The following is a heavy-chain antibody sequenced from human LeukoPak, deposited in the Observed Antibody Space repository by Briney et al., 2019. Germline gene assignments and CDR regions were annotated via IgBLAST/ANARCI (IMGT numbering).Heavy chain of an antibody. Sequence: GGSLRLSCAASGFIFDDYGMSWVRQAPGKGLEWVSGINWNGGSTGYADSVKGRFTISRDNAKNSLYLQMNSLRAEDTALYYCARSFPAGGVAGTVDYWGQGILVTASS. D-gene: IGHD6-19*01. J-gene: IGHJ4*02. CDR3: ARSFPAGGVAGTVDY. CDR1: GFIFDDYG. V-gene: IGHV3-20*04. CDR2: INWNGGST.